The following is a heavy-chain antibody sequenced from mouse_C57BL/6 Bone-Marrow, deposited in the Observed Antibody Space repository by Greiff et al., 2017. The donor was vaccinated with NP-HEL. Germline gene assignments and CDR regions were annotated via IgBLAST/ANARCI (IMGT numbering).Heavy chain of an antibody. CDR1: GYTFTEYT. J-gene: IGHJ4*01. D-gene: IGHD2-10*02. CDR3: ARNEEPHSIYYAMDY. CDR2: FYPGSGSI. V-gene: IGHV1-62-2*01. Sequence: QVQLQQSGAELVKPGASVKLSCKASGYTFTEYTIHWVKQRSGQGLEWIGWFYPGSGSIKYNEKFKDKATLTADKSSSTVYMELSRLTSEDSTVYYCARNEEPHSIYYAMDYWGQGTSVTVSS.